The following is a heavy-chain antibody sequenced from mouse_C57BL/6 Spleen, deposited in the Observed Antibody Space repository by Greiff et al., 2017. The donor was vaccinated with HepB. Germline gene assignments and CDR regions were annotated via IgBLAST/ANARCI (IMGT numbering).Heavy chain of an antibody. Sequence: QVQLQQPGAELVRPGSSVKLSCKASGYTFTSYWMHWVKQRPIQGLEWIGNIDPSDSETHYNQKFKDKATLTVDKSSSTAYMQLSSLTSEDSAVYYCARVNYSNYGYFDVWGTGTTVTVSS. V-gene: IGHV1-52*01. J-gene: IGHJ1*03. CDR2: IDPSDSET. CDR1: GYTFTSYW. D-gene: IGHD2-5*01. CDR3: ARVNYSNYGYFDV.